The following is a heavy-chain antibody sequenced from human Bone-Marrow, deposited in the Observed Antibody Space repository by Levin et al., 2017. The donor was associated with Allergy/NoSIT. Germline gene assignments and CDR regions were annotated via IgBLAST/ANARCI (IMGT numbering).Heavy chain of an antibody. CDR2: ISGTGGST. CDR1: GFTFSSYG. D-gene: IGHD2-15*01. V-gene: IGHV3-23*01. CDR3: AKRRRDCSGGSCYNERFDY. J-gene: IGHJ4*02. Sequence: GGSLRLSCAASGFTFSSYGMSWVRQAPGKGLEWVSTISGTGGSTYYADSVKGRFTISRDNSKNTLYLQMNSLRAEDTAVYYCAKRRRDCSGGSCYNERFDYWGQGTLVTVSS.